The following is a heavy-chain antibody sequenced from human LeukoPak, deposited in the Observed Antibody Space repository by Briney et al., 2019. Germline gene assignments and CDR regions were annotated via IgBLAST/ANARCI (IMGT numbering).Heavy chain of an antibody. CDR2: ISGSGGST. J-gene: IGHJ5*02. D-gene: IGHD3-3*01. CDR1: GFTFSSYA. V-gene: IGHV3-23*01. CDR3: AKPQTGLRFLEWLPNWFDP. Sequence: GGSLRLSCAASGFTFSSYAMSWVRRAPGKGLEWVSAISGSGGSTYYADSVKGRFTISRDNSKNTLYLQMNSLRAEDTAVYYCAKPQTGLRFLEWLPNWFDPWGQGTLVTVSS.